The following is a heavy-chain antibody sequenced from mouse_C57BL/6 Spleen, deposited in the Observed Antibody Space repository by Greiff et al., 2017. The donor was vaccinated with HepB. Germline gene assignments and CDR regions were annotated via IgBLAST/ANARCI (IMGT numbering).Heavy chain of an antibody. CDR1: GFTFSDYY. CDR3: ARETWWYFDV. Sequence: EVKLVESEGGLVQPGSSMKLSCTASGFTFSDYYMAWVRQVPEKGLEWVANINYDGSSTYYLDSLKSRFIISRDNAKNILYLQMSSLKSEDTATYYCARETWWYFDVWGTGTTVTVSS. CDR2: INYDGSST. J-gene: IGHJ1*03. V-gene: IGHV5-16*01.